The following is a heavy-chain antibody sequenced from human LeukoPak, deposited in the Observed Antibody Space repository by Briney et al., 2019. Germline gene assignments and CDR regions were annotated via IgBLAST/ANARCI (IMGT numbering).Heavy chain of an antibody. J-gene: IGHJ4*02. CDR3: ARWNEGFDY. Sequence: SETLSLTCTVSGGSISRYYWTWIRQPPGKGLEWIGYIYYSGSTNYNPSPKSRITLSVDTSKNQFSLKLSSVTAADTAVYYCARWNEGFDYWGQGTLVTVSS. CDR1: GGSISRYY. D-gene: IGHD1-1*01. CDR2: IYYSGST. V-gene: IGHV4-59*01.